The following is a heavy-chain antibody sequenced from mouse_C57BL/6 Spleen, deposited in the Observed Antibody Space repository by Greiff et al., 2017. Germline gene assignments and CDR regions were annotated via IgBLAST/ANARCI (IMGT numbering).Heavy chain of an antibody. V-gene: IGHV5-9*01. CDR3: ARQTGFYYAMDY. Sequence: EVKLVESGGGLVKPGGSLKLSCAASGFTFSSYTMSWVRQTPEKRLEWVATISGGGGNTYYPDSVKGRFTISRDNAKNTLYLQMSSLRSEDTALYYCARQTGFYYAMDYWGQGTSVTVSS. CDR2: ISGGGGNT. CDR1: GFTFSSYT. D-gene: IGHD4-1*01. J-gene: IGHJ4*01.